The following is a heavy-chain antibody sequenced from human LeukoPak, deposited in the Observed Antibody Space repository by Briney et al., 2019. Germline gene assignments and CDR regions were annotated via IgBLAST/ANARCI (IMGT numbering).Heavy chain of an antibody. CDR3: ARDAHFGGVFDI. D-gene: IGHD2-21*01. Sequence: GGSLRLSCAASRFTLDDYAMSWIRQAPGKGLELVSGINWNGGSTGYVDSVKGRFTISRDNAKNSLYLQMNSLRGEDTALYYCARDAHFGGVFDIWGQGTMVTVSS. CDR1: RFTLDDYA. J-gene: IGHJ3*02. V-gene: IGHV3-20*04. CDR2: INWNGGST.